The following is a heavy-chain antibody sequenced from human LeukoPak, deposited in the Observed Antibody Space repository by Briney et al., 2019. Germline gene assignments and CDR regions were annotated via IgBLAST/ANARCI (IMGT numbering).Heavy chain of an antibody. V-gene: IGHV3-53*01. J-gene: IGHJ4*02. D-gene: IGHD3-10*01. CDR2: IYSGGST. CDR1: GFTVSSNY. Sequence: PGGSLRLSCAASGFTVSSNYMGWVRQAPGKGVEWVSVIYSGGSTYYADSVKGRFTISRDNSKNTLYLQMNSLRAEDTAVYYCAREVPYYYGSGSYYVYWGQGTLVTVSS. CDR3: AREVPYYYGSGSYYVY.